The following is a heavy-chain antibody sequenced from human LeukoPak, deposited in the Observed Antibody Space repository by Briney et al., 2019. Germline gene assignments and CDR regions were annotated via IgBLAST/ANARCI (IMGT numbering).Heavy chain of an antibody. Sequence: GGSLRLSCAASGFTVSSNYMSWVRQAPGKGLEWVSVIYSGGSTYYADSVKGRFTISRDNSKNTLYLQMNSLRAEDTAVYYCAKLAEYSVFDYWGQGTLVTVSS. V-gene: IGHV3-66*02. CDR1: GFTVSSNY. J-gene: IGHJ4*02. CDR2: IYSGGST. D-gene: IGHD6-6*01. CDR3: AKLAEYSVFDY.